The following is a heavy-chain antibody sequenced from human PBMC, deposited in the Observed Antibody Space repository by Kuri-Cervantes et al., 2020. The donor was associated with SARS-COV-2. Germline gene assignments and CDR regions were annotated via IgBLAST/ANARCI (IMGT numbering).Heavy chain of an antibody. CDR1: GYTFTGYY. Sequence: ASVKVSCKASGYTFTGYYMHWVRQAPGQGLEWMGWINPNSGGTNYAQKFQGWVTMTRDTSISTVYMELSRLRSDDTAVYYCAWSTPFRRLVAISQGGAFDIWGQGTMVTVSS. CDR3: AWSTPFRRLVAISQGGAFDI. CDR2: INPNSGGT. D-gene: IGHD5-12*01. J-gene: IGHJ3*02. V-gene: IGHV1-2*04.